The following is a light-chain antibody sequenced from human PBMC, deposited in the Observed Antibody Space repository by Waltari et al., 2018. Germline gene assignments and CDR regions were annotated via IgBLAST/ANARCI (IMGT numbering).Light chain of an antibody. CDR1: SSAVGSYNY. J-gene: IGLJ3*02. CDR2: DVS. Sequence: QSALPQPRSVSGSPGQSVTFSCTATSSAVGSYNYASWYQQHPGKAPKLMIYDVSKRPSGVPDRFSGSKSGNTASLTISGLQAEDEADYYCCSYAGSYTWVFGGGTKLTVL. V-gene: IGLV2-11*01. CDR3: CSYAGSYTWV.